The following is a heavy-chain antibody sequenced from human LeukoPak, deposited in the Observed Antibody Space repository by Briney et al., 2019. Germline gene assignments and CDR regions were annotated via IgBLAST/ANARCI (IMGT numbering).Heavy chain of an antibody. CDR2: IRSDGSDK. D-gene: IGHD2-21*02. J-gene: IGHJ4*02. Sequence: GGSLRLSCAASGFTFSSYGMHWVRQAPGKGLEWVAFIRSDGSDKYYSDSVKGRLTISRDNSKNTLYLQMNSLRGEDTAVYYCAKDEVVTATLLFDYWGQGTLVTVSS. CDR3: AKDEVVTATLLFDY. V-gene: IGHV3-30*02. CDR1: GFTFSSYG.